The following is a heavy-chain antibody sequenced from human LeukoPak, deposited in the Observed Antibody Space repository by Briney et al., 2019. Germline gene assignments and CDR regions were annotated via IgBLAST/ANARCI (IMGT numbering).Heavy chain of an antibody. D-gene: IGHD1-26*01. CDR1: GFTFSSYG. V-gene: IGHV3-30*18. J-gene: IGHJ2*01. CDR2: ISYDGSNK. CDR3: AKDRSVGTEYFDL. Sequence: PGGSLRLSCAASGFTFSSYGMHWVRQAPGKGLEWVGVISYDGSNKYYEDSVKGRFTISRDNSKNTLYLQMNSLRAGDTAVYYCAKDRSVGTEYFDLWGRGTLVTVSS.